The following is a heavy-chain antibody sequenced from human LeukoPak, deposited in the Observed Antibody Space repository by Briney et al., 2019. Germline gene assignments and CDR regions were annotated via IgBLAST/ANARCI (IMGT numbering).Heavy chain of an antibody. D-gene: IGHD3-10*01. Sequence: ASVKVSCKASGYTFTSYAMHWVRQAPGQRLEWMGWINPNSGGTNYAQKFQGWVTMTRDTSISTAYMELSRLRSDDTAVYYCARSGPTMVRGAPYYYYGMDVWGQGTTVTVSS. CDR3: ARSGPTMVRGAPYYYYGMDV. CDR1: GYTFTSYA. J-gene: IGHJ6*02. V-gene: IGHV1-2*04. CDR2: INPNSGGT.